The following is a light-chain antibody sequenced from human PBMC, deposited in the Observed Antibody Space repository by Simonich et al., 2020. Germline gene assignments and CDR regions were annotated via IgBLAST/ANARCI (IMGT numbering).Light chain of an antibody. J-gene: IGLJ3*02. CDR3: SSYTSSSNWV. Sequence: QSALTQPASVSGSPGQSITISCTGTSSDVGGYNYVSWYQQHPGKAHKLMIYDVSKRPSGVSNRFSGAKSGNTASLTISGLQAEDEADYYCSSYTSSSNWVFGGGTKLTVL. CDR1: SSDVGGYNY. CDR2: DVS. V-gene: IGLV2-14*01.